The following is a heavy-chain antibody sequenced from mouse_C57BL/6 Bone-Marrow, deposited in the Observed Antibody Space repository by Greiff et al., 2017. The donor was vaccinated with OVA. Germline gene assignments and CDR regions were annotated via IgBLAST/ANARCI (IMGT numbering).Heavy chain of an antibody. CDR2: IYPGDGDT. J-gene: IGHJ2*01. CDR3: ARGESYYGSLYFDY. D-gene: IGHD1-1*01. Sequence: VQLQQSGPELVKPGASVKISCKASGYAFSSSWMNWVKQRPGKGLEWIGRIYPGDGDTNYNGKFKGKATLTADKSSSTAYMQLSSLTSEDSAVYFCARGESYYGSLYFDYWGQGTTLTVSS. CDR1: GYAFSSSW. V-gene: IGHV1-82*01.